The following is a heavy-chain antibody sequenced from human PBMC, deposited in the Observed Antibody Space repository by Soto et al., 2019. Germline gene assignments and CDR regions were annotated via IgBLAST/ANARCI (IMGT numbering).Heavy chain of an antibody. CDR2: INAYSGNT. V-gene: IGHV1-18*01. CDR3: AREYCSSVSCYGPDY. D-gene: IGHD2-2*01. Sequence: QVQLVQSGAEVKKPGASVKVSCKASSDTFTSFGISWVRQAPGQGLEWMGWINAYSGNTKYAQNFQGRVTMTSDTSTSTAYMELRSLRSDDTAVYYCAREYCSSVSCYGPDYRGQGTLVTVSS. CDR1: SDTFTSFG. J-gene: IGHJ4*02.